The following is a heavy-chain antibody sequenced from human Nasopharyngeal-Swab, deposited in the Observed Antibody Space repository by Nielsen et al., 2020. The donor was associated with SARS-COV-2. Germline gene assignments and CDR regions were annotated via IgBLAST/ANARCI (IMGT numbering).Heavy chain of an antibody. CDR1: GFTFSGSS. CDR2: IRSKANSYAT. D-gene: IGHD6-13*01. V-gene: IGHV3-73*01. CDR3: TRLDVAAAGTPDPY. Sequence: GESLKISCAASGFTFSGSSMHWVRRASGKGLEWVGRIRSKANSYATAYAASVKGSLTISRDDSKDTAYLQMNSLKTEDTAVYYCTRLDVAAAGTPDPYWGQGTLVTVSS. J-gene: IGHJ4*02.